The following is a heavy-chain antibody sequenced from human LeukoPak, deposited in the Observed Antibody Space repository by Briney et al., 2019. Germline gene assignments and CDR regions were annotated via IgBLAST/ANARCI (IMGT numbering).Heavy chain of an antibody. CDR1: GGSFSGYY. V-gene: IGHV4-34*01. Sequence: PSETLSLTCGVYGGSFSGYYYNWIRQSPGKGLEWIAEINHLGSTNYNPSLKSRVAISIDTSKSQFSLRLSSVTAADTAVYCCAGGGYNIDWMKDAPDNWGQGTLVTVSS. J-gene: IGHJ4*02. CDR2: INHLGST. D-gene: IGHD3-9*01. CDR3: AGGGYNIDWMKDAPDN.